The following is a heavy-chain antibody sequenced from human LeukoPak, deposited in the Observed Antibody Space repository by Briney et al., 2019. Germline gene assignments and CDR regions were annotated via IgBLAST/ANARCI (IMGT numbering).Heavy chain of an antibody. CDR3: ARGGPDYVWGSYRPYYFDY. Sequence: PGGSLRLSCAASGFTFSSYEMNWVRQAPGKGLEWVSYISSRGSTIYYADSVKGRFTISRDNAKNSLYLQTNSPRAQDTAVYYCARGGPDYVWGSYRPYYFDYCGQGTLVTVSS. J-gene: IGHJ4*02. D-gene: IGHD3-16*02. CDR1: GFTFSSYE. V-gene: IGHV3-48*03. CDR2: ISSRGSTI.